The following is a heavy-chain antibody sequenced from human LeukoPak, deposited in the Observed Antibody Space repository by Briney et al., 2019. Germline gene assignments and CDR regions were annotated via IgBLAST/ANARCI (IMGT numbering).Heavy chain of an antibody. J-gene: IGHJ4*02. CDR2: INPNSGGT. D-gene: IGHD6-13*01. Sequence: ASVKVSCKASGYTFTGYYIHWVRQAPGQGLEWMGWINPNSGGTNYAQKFQGRVTMTRDTSISTAYMELSRLRSDDTAVYYCARDPTYSSSWYPYFDYWGQGTLVTVSS. V-gene: IGHV1-2*02. CDR3: ARDPTYSSSWYPYFDY. CDR1: GYTFTGYY.